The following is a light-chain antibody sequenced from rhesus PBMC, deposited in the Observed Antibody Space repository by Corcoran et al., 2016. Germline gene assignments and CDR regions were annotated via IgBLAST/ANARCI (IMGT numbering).Light chain of an antibody. CDR2: GAS. CDR1: QSVSSS. Sequence: IVLTQSPATLSLSPGERATLPCRASQSVSSSLAWYQQRPGQVPRPLLYGASTRAAGIPDRCSGTGSGTDFTLPISSLEPEDFSVFYCPHYHNWPYSFGQGTTVDI. J-gene: IGKJ2*01. CDR3: PHYHNWPYS. V-gene: IGKV3-42*02.